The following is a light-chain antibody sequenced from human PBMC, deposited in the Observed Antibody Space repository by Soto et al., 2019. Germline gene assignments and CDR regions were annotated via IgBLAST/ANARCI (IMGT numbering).Light chain of an antibody. J-gene: IGLJ1*01. CDR1: SSDVGTYNR. CDR2: EVS. V-gene: IGLV2-18*02. Sequence: ALTQPPSVSGSPGQSVTISCTGTSSDVGTYNRVSWYQQPPGTAPKLMIYEVSNRPSGVPDRFSGSKSGNTASLTISGLQAEDEADYYCSSYTSSSTYVFGTGTKLTVL. CDR3: SSYTSSSTYV.